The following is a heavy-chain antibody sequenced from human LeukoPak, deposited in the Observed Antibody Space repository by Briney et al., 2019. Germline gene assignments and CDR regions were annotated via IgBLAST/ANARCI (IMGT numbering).Heavy chain of an antibody. CDR3: ARDRVAAADDAFDI. CDR2: ISSSGNTI. CDR1: GFTFSNHA. J-gene: IGHJ3*02. V-gene: IGHV3-48*03. Sequence: PGGSLRLSCVASGFTFSNHAMTWVRQAPGKGLEWVSYISSSGNTIYYADSEKGRFTISRDNAKNSLYLQMNSLKAEDTAVYYCARDRVAAADDAFDIWGQGTMVTVSS. D-gene: IGHD6-13*01.